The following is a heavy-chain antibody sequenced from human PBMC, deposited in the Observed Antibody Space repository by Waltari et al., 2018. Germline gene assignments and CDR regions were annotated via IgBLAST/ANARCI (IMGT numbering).Heavy chain of an antibody. D-gene: IGHD2-21*01. J-gene: IGHJ6*02. CDR1: GGTLNTYA. CDR2: IIPIFGTT. V-gene: IGHV1-69*01. Sequence: QVQLVQSGAEVQKPGSSGKVPCKASGGTLNTYAISWVRPAPGQGLEWMGGIIPIFGTTNYAQKFQGRVTITADESTSTAYMELSSLRSDDTAVFYCARARSYSHFRMDVWGPGTSVTVSS. CDR3: ARARSYSHFRMDV.